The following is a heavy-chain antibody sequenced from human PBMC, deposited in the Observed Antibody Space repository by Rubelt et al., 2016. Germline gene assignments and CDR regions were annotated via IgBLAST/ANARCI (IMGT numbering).Heavy chain of an antibody. D-gene: IGHD3-10*01. CDR2: IRSRESGGTT. J-gene: IGHJ5*02. Sequence: EVQLVESGGGLVQPGRSLRLSCTASGFTFGDYAMSWFRQAPGKGLEWVGFIRSRESGGTTEYAASVKGRFTISRDDSNTIAYLQMNSLETEDTAVDYCARPMDVRNWFDPWGQGTLVTVSS. CDR1: GFTFGDYA. V-gene: IGHV3-49*03. CDR3: ARPMDVRNWFDP.